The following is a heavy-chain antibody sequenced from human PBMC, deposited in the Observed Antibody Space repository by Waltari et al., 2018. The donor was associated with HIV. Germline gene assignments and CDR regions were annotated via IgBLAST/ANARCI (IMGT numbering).Heavy chain of an antibody. CDR1: GFVVSDNHH. V-gene: IGHV3-72*01. Sequence: EVQLVESGGGLVQPGGSLRLSCAASGFVVSDNHHMAWVRQAPGKGLEWVGCSRGTAESYVTQYAASVKGRITITRDDSKNSLFLQMSNMRSEDTAVYYCYRFGGDLWGQGTLVTVSS. D-gene: IGHD3-16*01. CDR3: YRFGGDL. CDR2: SRGTAESYVT. J-gene: IGHJ5*02.